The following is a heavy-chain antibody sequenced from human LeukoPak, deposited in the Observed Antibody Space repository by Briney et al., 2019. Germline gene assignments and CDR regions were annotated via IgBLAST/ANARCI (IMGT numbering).Heavy chain of an antibody. D-gene: IGHD3-22*01. CDR3: AREFRSGSGYLTAYYFDY. Sequence: GGSLRLSCAASGFIFSSAWMSWVRQAPGKGLEWVGHIKTKTDDGTTDYAAPVKGRFTISRDNSKNTLYLQMNSLRAEDTAVYYCAREFRSGSGYLTAYYFDYWGQGTLVTVSS. CDR2: IKTKTDDGTT. V-gene: IGHV3-15*01. J-gene: IGHJ4*02. CDR1: GFIFSSAW.